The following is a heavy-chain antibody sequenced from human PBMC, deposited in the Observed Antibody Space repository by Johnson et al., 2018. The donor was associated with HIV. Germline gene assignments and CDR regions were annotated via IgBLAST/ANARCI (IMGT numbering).Heavy chain of an antibody. D-gene: IGHD3-10*01. J-gene: IGHJ3*02. CDR2: IGTAGDT. CDR1: GFTFSSYD. Sequence: VQLVESGGGLVQPGGSLRLSCAASGFTFSSYDMHWVRQATGKGLEWVSAIGTAGDTYYPGSVKGRFTISRENAKNSLYLQMNSLRAEDTAVYYCARDPYGSGPYVAFEIWGQGTMVTVSS. V-gene: IGHV3-13*01. CDR3: ARDPYGSGPYVAFEI.